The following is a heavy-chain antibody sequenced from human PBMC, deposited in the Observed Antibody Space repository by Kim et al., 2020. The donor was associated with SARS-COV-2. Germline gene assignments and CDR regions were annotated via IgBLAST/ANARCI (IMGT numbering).Heavy chain of an antibody. CDR1: GGTFSSYA. CDR2: IIPIFGTA. CDR3: ARDRRQWLPTSGGGEFDY. Sequence: SVKVSCKASGGTFSSYAISWVRQAPGQGLEWMGGIIPIFGTANYAQKFQGRVTITVDESTSTAYMELSSLRSEDTAVYYCARDRRQWLPTSGGGEFDYWGQGTLVTVSS. J-gene: IGHJ4*02. D-gene: IGHD5-12*01. V-gene: IGHV1-69*13.